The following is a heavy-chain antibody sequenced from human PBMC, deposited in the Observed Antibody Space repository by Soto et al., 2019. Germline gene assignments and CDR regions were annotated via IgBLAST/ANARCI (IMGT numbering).Heavy chain of an antibody. CDR1: GFSVSSNY. J-gene: IGHJ4*02. CDR2: IYSGGSK. V-gene: IGHV3-53*01. Sequence: GGSLRLSCAASGFSVSSNYMSWVRQAPGKGLEWVSIIYSGGSKHYADSVKGRFTISRDNSKNTLSLQMNSLRAEDTAVYYCASPGPYYYGSEHGVNFDYWGQGTLVTVSS. CDR3: ASPGPYYYGSEHGVNFDY. D-gene: IGHD3-10*01.